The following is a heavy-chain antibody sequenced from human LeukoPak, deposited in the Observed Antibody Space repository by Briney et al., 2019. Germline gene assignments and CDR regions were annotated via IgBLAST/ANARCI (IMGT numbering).Heavy chain of an antibody. D-gene: IGHD2-2*01. V-gene: IGHV4-4*07. CDR2: IYTSGST. J-gene: IGHJ5*02. CDR3: ARDSTKVVVPAAMGSWFDP. Sequence: PSETLSLTCTVSGGSISSYYWSWIRQPAGKGLEWIGRIYTSGSTNYNPSLKSRVTMSVDTSKNQFSLKLSSVTAADTAVYYCARDSTKVVVPAAMGSWFDPWGQGTLVTVSS. CDR1: GGSISSYY.